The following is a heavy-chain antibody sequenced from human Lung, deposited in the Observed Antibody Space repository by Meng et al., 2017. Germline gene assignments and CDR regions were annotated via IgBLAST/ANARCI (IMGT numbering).Heavy chain of an antibody. J-gene: IGHJ5*02. V-gene: IGHV4-30-4*08. CDR3: ARGQKVYFDL. Sequence: QELAPGLVTHSQALSLSSTDAAGTDPHANFDWRRIPQHHVKGLGWMEHISTSGSTHYPPTLQSRMTVSLAPSKNLCSQSLISVHAAEMVGYCCARGQKVYFDLWGQGTLVTVSS. CDR1: AGTDPHANFD. CDR2: ISTSGST.